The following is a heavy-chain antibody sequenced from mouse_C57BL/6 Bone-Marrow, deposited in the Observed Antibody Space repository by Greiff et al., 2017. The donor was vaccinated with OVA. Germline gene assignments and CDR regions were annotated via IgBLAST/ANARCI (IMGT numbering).Heavy chain of an antibody. CDR1: GYTFTSYG. CDR2: IYPRSGNT. J-gene: IGHJ2*01. CDR3: ARGVSRGY. V-gene: IGHV1-81*01. Sequence: VQLQQPGAELARPGASVKLSCKASGYTFTSYGISWVKQRTGQGLEWIGVIYPRSGNTYYNEKFKGKATLTADKSSSTAYMELRSLTSEDAAVYFCARGVSRGYWGQGTTLTVSA.